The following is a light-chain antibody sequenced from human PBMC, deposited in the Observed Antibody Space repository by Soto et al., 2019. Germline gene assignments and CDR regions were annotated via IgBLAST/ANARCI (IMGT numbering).Light chain of an antibody. CDR3: ATWDDDLSAAV. V-gene: IGLV1-44*01. J-gene: IGLJ7*01. Sequence: QSVLTQPPSLSGTPGQRVTISCSGSSSNIAGNTVHWYQHLPGTAPKLLIYINDQRPSGVPGRFSASTSGTSASLAITGLQSDDEADYYCATWDDDLSAAVFGGGTKLTVL. CDR1: SSNIAGNT. CDR2: IND.